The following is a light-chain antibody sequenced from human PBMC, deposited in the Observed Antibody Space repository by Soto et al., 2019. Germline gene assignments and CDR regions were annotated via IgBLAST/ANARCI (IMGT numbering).Light chain of an antibody. Sequence: DNQITESPSTLSASVGDRVTITCRASQSISSWLAWYQQKPGKAPKLLIYDASSLESGVPSRFSGSGSGTEFTLTISSLQPDDFATYYCQQYNSYSWTFGQGTKVAIK. CDR3: QQYNSYSWT. V-gene: IGKV1-5*01. CDR2: DAS. J-gene: IGKJ1*01. CDR1: QSISSW.